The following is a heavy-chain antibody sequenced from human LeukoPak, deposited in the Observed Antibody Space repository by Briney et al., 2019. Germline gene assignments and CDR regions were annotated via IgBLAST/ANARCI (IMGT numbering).Heavy chain of an antibody. CDR1: GFTFDDYG. J-gene: IGHJ3*02. CDR2: IKWNGDNT. V-gene: IGHV3-20*01. Sequence: GGSLRLSCAASGFTFDDYGMSWVRQAPGKGLEWVSGIKWNGDNTGYADSVKGRFTISRDNAKNSLYLQMNSLRVEDTALYHCARARRSSSWPHDAFDIWGQGTMVTVSS. CDR3: ARARRSSSWPHDAFDI. D-gene: IGHD6-13*01.